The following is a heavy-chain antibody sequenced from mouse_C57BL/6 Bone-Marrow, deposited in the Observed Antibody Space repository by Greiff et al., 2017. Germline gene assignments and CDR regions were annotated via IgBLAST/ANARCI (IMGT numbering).Heavy chain of an antibody. V-gene: IGHV5-9*01. J-gene: IGHJ2*01. CDR3: ARQGYYGSRGNYFDY. CDR1: GFTFSSYT. CDR2: ISGGGGNT. Sequence: EVKLMESGGGLVKPGGSLKLSCAASGFTFSSYTMSWVRQTPEKRLEWVATISGGGGNTYYPDSVKGRFTISRDNAKSTLYLKMSSLRSEDTALYYCARQGYYGSRGNYFDYWGQGTTLTVSS. D-gene: IGHD1-1*01.